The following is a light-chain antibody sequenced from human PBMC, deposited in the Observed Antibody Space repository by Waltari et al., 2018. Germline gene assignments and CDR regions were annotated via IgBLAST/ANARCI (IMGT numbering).Light chain of an antibody. V-gene: IGKV1-39*01. CDR2: AAS. CDR3: QETFSSFPA. CDR1: QSISTY. Sequence: DIQMTQSPSSLSASVGDSVTITCRASQSISTYLNLYQHKKGKAPKLLIYAASTLQSGVPSRFGGSGSETDFTLTINGLQPEDFATYYCQETFSSFPAFGQGTKLAIK. J-gene: IGKJ2*01.